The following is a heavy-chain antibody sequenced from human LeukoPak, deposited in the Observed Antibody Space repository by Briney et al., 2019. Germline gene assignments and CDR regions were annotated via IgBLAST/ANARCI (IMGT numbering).Heavy chain of an antibody. D-gene: IGHD3-22*01. CDR1: GYKFTNYW. J-gene: IGHJ4*02. Sequence: GESLKISCKGSGYKFTNYWIGWVRQMPGKGLEWMGSVYPGDSDARYSPSFQGQVTVSADKSISTAYLQWSSLKASDTAMYYCARQFYYDRSGFFEGAYWGQGSLVTVSS. CDR3: ARQFYYDRSGFFEGAY. V-gene: IGHV5-51*01. CDR2: VYPGDSDA.